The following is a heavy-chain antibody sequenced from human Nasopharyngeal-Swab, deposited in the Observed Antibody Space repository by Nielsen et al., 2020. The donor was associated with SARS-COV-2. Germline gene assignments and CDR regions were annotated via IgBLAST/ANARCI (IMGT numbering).Heavy chain of an antibody. V-gene: IGHV1-46*01. CDR3: ARDIILPDTIFGVVIPQTDVMDV. CDR1: GYTFISYY. J-gene: IGHJ6*02. D-gene: IGHD3-3*01. Sequence: ASVKVSCKASGYTFISYYMHWVRQAPGQGLEWMGIINPSGGSTSYAQKFQGRVTTTRDTSTSTVYMELSSLRSEDTAVYYCARDIILPDTIFGVVIPQTDVMDVWGQGTTVTVSS. CDR2: INPSGGST.